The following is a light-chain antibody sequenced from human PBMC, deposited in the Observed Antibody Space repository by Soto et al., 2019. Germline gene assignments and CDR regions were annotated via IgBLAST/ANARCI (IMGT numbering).Light chain of an antibody. CDR1: QDVGRY. V-gene: IGKV1-8*01. CDR3: QHYKNYPWT. CDR2: GAS. Sequence: AIRMNQSPSSLSASAGDRVAIACRASQDVGRYLAWYQQKPGQAPKLLIYGASTWQSGVPSRFSGGGSGTDFTLTISCLKSEDFATYYCQHYKNYPWTFGQGTKVEIK. J-gene: IGKJ1*01.